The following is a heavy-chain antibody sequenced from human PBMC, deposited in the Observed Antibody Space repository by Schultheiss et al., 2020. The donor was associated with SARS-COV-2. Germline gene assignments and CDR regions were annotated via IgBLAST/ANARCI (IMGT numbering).Heavy chain of an antibody. CDR1: GFTFSSYG. V-gene: IGHV3-23*01. CDR2: ISVSGDNT. CDR3: AKDGDSRNWYDSDY. D-gene: IGHD6-13*01. Sequence: GGSLRLSCAASGFTFSSYGMHWVRQAPGKGPEWVSAISVSGDNTYYADSVKGRFTVSRDNSEKTLYLQMNSLTVEDTALYFCAKDGDSRNWYDSDYWGQG. J-gene: IGHJ4*02.